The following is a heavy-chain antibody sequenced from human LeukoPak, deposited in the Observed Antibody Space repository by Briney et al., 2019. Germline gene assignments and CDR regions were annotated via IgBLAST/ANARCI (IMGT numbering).Heavy chain of an antibody. CDR3: ARSNYQEYFDY. V-gene: IGHV1-18*01. CDR2: IGAYNGNT. D-gene: IGHD6-6*01. CDR1: GGTFSSYA. Sequence: GASVKVSCKASGGTFSSYAISWVRQAPGQGLEWMGWIGAYNGNTNYAQKLQGRVTMTSDTSTSTAYMELRSLRSDDTAVYYCARSNYQEYFDYWGQGTLVTVSS. J-gene: IGHJ4*02.